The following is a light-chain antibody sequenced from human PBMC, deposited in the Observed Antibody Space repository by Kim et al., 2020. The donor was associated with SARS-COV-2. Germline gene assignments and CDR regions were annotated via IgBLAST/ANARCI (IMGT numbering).Light chain of an antibody. CDR2: DTS. J-gene: IGKJ4*01. Sequence: DIQMTQSPSSVSASVGDRVTITCQASQDISKYLNWYQQKPGKAPKRLIYDTSTLETGVPSRFRGNGSGTHYTLTITSLQPDDFATYYCQQYDNIPPLTFGGGTKVEI. V-gene: IGKV1-33*01. CDR1: QDISKY. CDR3: QQYDNIPPLT.